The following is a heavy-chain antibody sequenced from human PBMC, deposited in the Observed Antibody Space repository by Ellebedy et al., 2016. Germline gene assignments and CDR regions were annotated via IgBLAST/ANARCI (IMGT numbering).Heavy chain of an antibody. CDR1: GFTFSNFW. CDR3: AKVDINNWGYFDY. J-gene: IGHJ4*01. V-gene: IGHV3-7*01. CDR2: IKQDGSEK. Sequence: GGSLRLSCVASGFTFSNFWMTWVRQAPGKGLEWVANIKQDGSEKLYVDSVTGRFTVSRDNAKNSLYLQMNSLRAEDTAVYYCAKVDINNWGYFDYWGQGTLVTVSS. D-gene: IGHD1-1*01.